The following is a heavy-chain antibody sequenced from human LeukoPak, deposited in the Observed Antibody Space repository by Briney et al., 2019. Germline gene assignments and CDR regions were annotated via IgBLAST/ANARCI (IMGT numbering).Heavy chain of an antibody. J-gene: IGHJ4*02. CDR2: ISGSGGST. CDR3: AKGHYRGGYFDY. V-gene: IGHV3-23*01. CDR1: GFTFSSYA. Sequence: PGGSLRLSCAASGFTFSSYAMSWVRQAPGKGLEWVSAISGSGGSTYYADSVKGRSTISRDNSKNTLYLQMNSLRAEDTAVYYCAKGHYRGGYFDYWGQGTLVTVSS. D-gene: IGHD3-10*01.